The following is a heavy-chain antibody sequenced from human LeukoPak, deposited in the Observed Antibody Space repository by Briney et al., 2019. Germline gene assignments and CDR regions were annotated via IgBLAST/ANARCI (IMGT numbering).Heavy chain of an antibody. CDR2: FYYSGST. CDR1: GGSISNYY. D-gene: IGHD6-19*01. J-gene: IGHJ6*02. V-gene: IGHV4-59*08. CDR3: ARRGIAVAGLIYGMDV. Sequence: SETLSLTCTVSGGSISNYYWNWIRQPPGKGLEWIGYFYYSGSTNYNPSLKSRVTISVDTSKNQFSLKLSSVTAADTAVYYCARRGIAVAGLIYGMDVWGQGTTVTVSS.